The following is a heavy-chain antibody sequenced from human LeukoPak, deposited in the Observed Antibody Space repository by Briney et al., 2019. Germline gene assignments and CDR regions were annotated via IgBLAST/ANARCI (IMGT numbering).Heavy chain of an antibody. D-gene: IGHD6-13*01. CDR1: GFTFSSYG. Sequence: GGSLRPSCAASGFTFSSYGMHWVRQAPGKGLEWVAVIWYDGSNKYYADSVKGRFTIPRDNSKNTLYLQMNSLRAEDTAVYYCARGGQPRETYYYYGMDVWGQGTTVTVSS. CDR3: ARGGQPRETYYYYGMDV. CDR2: IWYDGSNK. J-gene: IGHJ6*02. V-gene: IGHV3-33*01.